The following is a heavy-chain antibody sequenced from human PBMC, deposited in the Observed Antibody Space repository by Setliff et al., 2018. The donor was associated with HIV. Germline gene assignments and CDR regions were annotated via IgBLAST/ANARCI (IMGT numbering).Heavy chain of an antibody. Sequence: PSETLSLTCTVSGGSISIGGYYWGWIRQHPGKGLEWIGYIYHNGSTYYNPSLKSRLTISRDNAKNSLYLQVNSLRAEDMTVYYCVRGITMMVVVIALSYYYYYMDVWGKGTTVTVS. V-gene: IGHV4-31*03. CDR2: IYHNGST. D-gene: IGHD3-22*01. J-gene: IGHJ6*03. CDR3: VRGITMMVVVIALSYYYYYMDV. CDR1: GGSISIGGYY.